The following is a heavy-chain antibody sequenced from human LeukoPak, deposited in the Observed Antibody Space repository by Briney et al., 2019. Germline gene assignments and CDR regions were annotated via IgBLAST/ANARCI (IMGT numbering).Heavy chain of an antibody. CDR3: AQQLGYCSGGTCYFTY. CDR1: GFTFSSYG. V-gene: IGHV3-30*18. Sequence: GGSLRLSCVVSGFTFSSYGFHWVRQAPGKGLEWVAGISYDGSNEFYADSGKGRFTIARDNSKNTLYLQMNSLRVDDTAVYYCAQQLGYCSGGTCYFTYWGQGTLVTVSS. D-gene: IGHD2-15*01. CDR2: ISYDGSNE. J-gene: IGHJ1*01.